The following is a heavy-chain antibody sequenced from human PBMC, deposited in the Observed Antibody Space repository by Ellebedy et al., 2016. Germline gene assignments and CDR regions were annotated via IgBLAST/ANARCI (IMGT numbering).Heavy chain of an antibody. CDR2: INAGNGNT. CDR1: GYTFTSYA. Sequence: ASVKVSCKASGYTFTSYAMHWVRQAPGQRLEWMGWINAGNGNTKYSQKFQGRVTITRDTSASTAYMELSSLRSEDTAVYYCAREIRQQLVPSFFDYWGQGTLVTVSS. D-gene: IGHD6-13*01. V-gene: IGHV1-3*01. CDR3: AREIRQQLVPSFFDY. J-gene: IGHJ4*02.